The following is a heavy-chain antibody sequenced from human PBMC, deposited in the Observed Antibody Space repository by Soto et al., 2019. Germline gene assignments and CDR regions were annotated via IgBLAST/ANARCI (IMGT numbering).Heavy chain of an antibody. CDR3: ARRAIPSPVLYFDH. Sequence: PGGSLRLSCVASGFTFSSSAMSLVRQAPGKGLEWVSTISGSGGSTYYADSVKGRFTISRDISKNTLYLQMSSLRAEDTAVYYCARRAIPSPVLYFDHWGRGTLVTVSS. CDR2: ISGSGGST. D-gene: IGHD2-21*01. V-gene: IGHV3-23*01. J-gene: IGHJ4*01. CDR1: GFTFSSSA.